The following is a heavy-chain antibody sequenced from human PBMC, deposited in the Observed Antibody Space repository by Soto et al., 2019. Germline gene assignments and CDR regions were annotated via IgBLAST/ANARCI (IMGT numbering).Heavy chain of an antibody. CDR3: ARGGLSGSPCGY. V-gene: IGHV1-69*12. CDR1: GGTFSSYA. CDR2: IIPIFGTA. J-gene: IGHJ4*02. Sequence: QVQLVQSGAEVKKPGSSVKVSCKASGGTFSSYAISWVRQAPGQGLEWMGGIIPIFGTANYAQKFQGRVXIXAXXSTSTAYMERSSLRSEDTAVYYCARGGLSGSPCGYWGQGTLVTVSS. D-gene: IGHD1-26*01.